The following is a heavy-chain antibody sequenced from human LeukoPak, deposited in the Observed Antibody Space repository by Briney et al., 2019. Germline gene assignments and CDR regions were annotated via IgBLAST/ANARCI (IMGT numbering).Heavy chain of an antibody. CDR1: GFTFSDYY. CDR3: ATDRGLR. V-gene: IGHV3-11*01. Sequence: GGSLRLSCAASGFTFSDYYMNWVRQAPGKGLEWVSAISGSGGSTYYADSVKGRFTISRDNAKNSLYLQMNSLRVEDTAVYYCATDRGLRWGKGTTVTVSS. CDR2: ISGSGGST. J-gene: IGHJ6*04.